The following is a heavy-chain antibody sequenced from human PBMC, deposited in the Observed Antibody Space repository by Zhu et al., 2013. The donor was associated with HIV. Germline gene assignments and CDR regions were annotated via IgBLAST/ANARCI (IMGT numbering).Heavy chain of an antibody. D-gene: IGHD3-10*01. CDR1: GGSFTAYY. CDR2: INHSGST. V-gene: IGHV4-34*01. J-gene: IGHJ6*03. CDR3: ARVGPKVWFGELLGGATYPYYYYYYMDV. Sequence: QVQLQQWGAGLLKPSETLSLTCAVYGGSFTAYYWSWIRQPPGKGLEWIGEINHSGSTNYNPSLKSRVTISVDTSKNQFSLKLSSVTAADTAVYYCARVGPKVWFGELLGGATYPYYYYYYMDVWGKGTTVTVSS.